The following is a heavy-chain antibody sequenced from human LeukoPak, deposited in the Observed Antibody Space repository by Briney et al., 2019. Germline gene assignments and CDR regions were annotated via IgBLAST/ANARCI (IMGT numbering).Heavy chain of an antibody. V-gene: IGHV1-46*01. CDR2: INPSGGST. J-gene: IGHJ6*02. Sequence: ASVKVSCKASGYTFTSYYMHWVRQAPGQGLEWMGIINPSGGSTSYAQKFQGRVTITRNTSISTAYMELSSLRSEDTAVYYCARATRSYYYDSSGYYSPYYYYGMDVWGQGTTVTVSS. CDR1: GYTFTSYY. D-gene: IGHD3-22*01. CDR3: ARATRSYYYDSSGYYSPYYYYGMDV.